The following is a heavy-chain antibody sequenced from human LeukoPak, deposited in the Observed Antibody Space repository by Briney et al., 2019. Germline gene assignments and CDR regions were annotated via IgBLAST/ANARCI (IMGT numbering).Heavy chain of an antibody. V-gene: IGHV3-21*01. CDR1: GFTVSNNY. D-gene: IGHD3-22*01. CDR3: ARDSSGYYDFDY. Sequence: GGSLRLSCAASGFTVSNNYMSWVRQAPGKGLEWVSSISSSRSYIYYADSVKGRVTISRDNAKNSLYLQMNSLRAEDTAVYYCARDSSGYYDFDYWGQGTLVTVSS. J-gene: IGHJ4*02. CDR2: ISSSRSYI.